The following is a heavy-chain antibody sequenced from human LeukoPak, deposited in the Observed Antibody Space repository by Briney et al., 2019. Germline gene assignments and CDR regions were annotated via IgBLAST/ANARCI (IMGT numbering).Heavy chain of an antibody. Sequence: ASVKVSCKASGYTFTGYYMHWVRQAPGQGLEWMGWINPNSGGTNYSQKFQGRVTITRDTSASTAYMELSSLRSEDTAVYYCARTKSVRGDSSPLGYWGQGTLVTVSS. D-gene: IGHD3-10*01. J-gene: IGHJ4*02. V-gene: IGHV1-2*02. CDR2: INPNSGGT. CDR3: ARTKSVRGDSSPLGY. CDR1: GYTFTGYY.